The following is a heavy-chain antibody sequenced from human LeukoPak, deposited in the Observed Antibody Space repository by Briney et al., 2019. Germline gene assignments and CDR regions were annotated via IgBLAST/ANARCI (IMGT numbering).Heavy chain of an antibody. CDR2: IDNSGRT. D-gene: IGHD3-10*01. J-gene: IGHJ4*02. CDR3: ARGPPPVLRGLIRRFENDS. Sequence: SETLSLTCAVSGGSFSGYYWTWIRQPPGKGLEWIGEIDNSGRTNYNPSLKSRLTISVDTSKDQFSLRLSSVTAADSAVYYCARGPPPVLRGLIRRFENDSWGQGTLVTVSS. V-gene: IGHV4-34*01. CDR1: GGSFSGYY.